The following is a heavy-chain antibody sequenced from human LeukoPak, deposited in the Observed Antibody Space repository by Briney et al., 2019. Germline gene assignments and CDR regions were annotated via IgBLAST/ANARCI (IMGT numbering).Heavy chain of an antibody. J-gene: IGHJ4*02. D-gene: IGHD3-10*01. CDR1: GFTFSSYS. Sequence: GGSLRLSCAASGFTFSSYSMNWVRQAPGKGLEWVSSISISSSYIYYADSVKGRFTITTDNPKNSLYLQMNSLRTEDTAVYYCERDAMVRGVIGDYWGQGTLVTVSS. CDR3: ERDAMVRGVIGDY. CDR2: ISISSSYI. V-gene: IGHV3-21*01.